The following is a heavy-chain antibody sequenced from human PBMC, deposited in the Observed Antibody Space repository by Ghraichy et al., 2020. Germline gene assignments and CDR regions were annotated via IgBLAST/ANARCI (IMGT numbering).Heavy chain of an antibody. J-gene: IGHJ4*02. CDR2: ISSTSGYI. CDR3: VRAVWRSDCNGGRCQSYPDS. V-gene: IGHV3-21*01. CDR1: GFTFSSYT. Sequence: GGSLRLSCAASGFTFSSYTLTWVRQAPGEGLEWVSSISSTSGYIYYADSVKGRFTISRDNAKNSLYLQMNSLRAEDTAVYYCVRAVWRSDCNGGRCQSYPDSWGQGTLVTVSA. D-gene: IGHD2-15*01.